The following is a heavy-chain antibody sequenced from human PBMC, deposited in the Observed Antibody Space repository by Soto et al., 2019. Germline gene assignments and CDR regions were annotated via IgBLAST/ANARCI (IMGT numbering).Heavy chain of an antibody. D-gene: IGHD2-15*01. J-gene: IGHJ4*02. V-gene: IGHV1-8*01. CDR1: GYTFTSYD. CDR2: MNPNSGNT. CDR3: AGVSRGEVATTIDY. Sequence: QVQLVQSGAEVKKPGASVKVSCKASGYTFTSYDINWVRQATGQGLEWMGWMNPNSGNTGYAQKFQGRVTMTRNTSISTAYMEQSSLRSEDTAVYYCAGVSRGEVATTIDYWGQGTLVTVSS.